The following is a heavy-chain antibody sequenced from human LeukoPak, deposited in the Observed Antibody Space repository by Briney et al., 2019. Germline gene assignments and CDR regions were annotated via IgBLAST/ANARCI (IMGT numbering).Heavy chain of an antibody. D-gene: IGHD3-22*01. V-gene: IGHV3-21*01. CDR3: ARDKDYYDSSGYYSIAFDI. Sequence: GGSLRLSCAASGFTFSSYSMNWVRQAPGKGLEWVSSISSSSSYIYYADSVKGRFTISRDNAKNSLYLQMNSLGAEDTAVYYCARDKDYYDSSGYYSIAFDIWGQGTMVTVSS. J-gene: IGHJ3*02. CDR1: GFTFSSYS. CDR2: ISSSSSYI.